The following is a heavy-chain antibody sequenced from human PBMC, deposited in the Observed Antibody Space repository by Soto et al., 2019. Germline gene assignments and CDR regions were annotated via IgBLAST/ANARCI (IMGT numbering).Heavy chain of an antibody. Sequence: EVPLVESGGGLVQPGGSLRLSCAASGFTVSSNYMSWVRQAPGKGLEWVSVIYSGGSTYYADSVKGRFTISRDNSKNTLYLQMNSLRAEDTAVYYCARVFSGIAAYMDVWGQGTTVTVSS. J-gene: IGHJ6*02. V-gene: IGHV3-66*01. CDR2: IYSGGST. D-gene: IGHD6-13*01. CDR3: ARVFSGIAAYMDV. CDR1: GFTVSSNY.